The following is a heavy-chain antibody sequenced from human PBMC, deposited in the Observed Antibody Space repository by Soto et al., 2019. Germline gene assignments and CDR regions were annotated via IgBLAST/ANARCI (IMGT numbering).Heavy chain of an antibody. CDR2: INPSGGST. J-gene: IGHJ6*02. CDR1: GYTFTSYY. Sequence: ASVKVSCKASGYTFTSYYMHWVRQAPGEGVEVMGIINPSGGSTSYAQKCQGRVTMTRDTSTSTVYMELSSLRSEDTAVYYCARERRDYYYYGMDVWGQGTTVTVSS. V-gene: IGHV1-46*01. CDR3: ARERRDYYYYGMDV.